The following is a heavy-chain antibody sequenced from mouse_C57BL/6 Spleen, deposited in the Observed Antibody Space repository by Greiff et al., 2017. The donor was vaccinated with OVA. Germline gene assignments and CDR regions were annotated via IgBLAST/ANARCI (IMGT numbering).Heavy chain of an antibody. Sequence: VQLKESGPGLVQPSQSLSITCTVSGFSLTSYGVHWVRQSPGKGLEWLGVIWSGGSTAYNAAFISRLGISKDNSKSQVFCTMNSLQADDTTIYYCARNGYSNYFDYWGQGTTLTVSS. V-gene: IGHV2-2*01. CDR1: GFSLTSYG. CDR2: IWSGGST. J-gene: IGHJ2*01. D-gene: IGHD2-5*01. CDR3: ARNGYSNYFDY.